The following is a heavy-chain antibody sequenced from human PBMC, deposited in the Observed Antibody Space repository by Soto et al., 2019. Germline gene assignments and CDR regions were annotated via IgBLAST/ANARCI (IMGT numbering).Heavy chain of an antibody. CDR3: ARDQHYSHAS. V-gene: IGHV3-30-3*01. J-gene: IGHJ5*02. CDR1: GFTFSSYA. D-gene: IGHD3-3*02. Sequence: GGSLRLSCAASGFTFSSYAVHWVRQAPGKGLEWVAVISYDGSNKYYADSVKGRFTISRDNSKNTLYLQMNSLRAEDTAVYYCARDQHYSHASWGQGTLVTVSS. CDR2: ISYDGSNK.